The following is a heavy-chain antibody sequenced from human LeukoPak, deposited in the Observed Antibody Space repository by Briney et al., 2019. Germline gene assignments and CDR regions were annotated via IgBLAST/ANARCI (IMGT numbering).Heavy chain of an antibody. V-gene: IGHV4-34*01. J-gene: IGHJ4*02. Sequence: SETLSLTCAVYGGSFSGYYWSWIRQPPGKGLEWIGEINHSGSTNYNPSLKSRVTISVDTSKNQFSLKLSSVTAADTAVYYCAREVAGTPWIDYWGQGTLVTVSS. D-gene: IGHD6-19*01. CDR2: INHSGST. CDR1: GGSFSGYY. CDR3: AREVAGTPWIDY.